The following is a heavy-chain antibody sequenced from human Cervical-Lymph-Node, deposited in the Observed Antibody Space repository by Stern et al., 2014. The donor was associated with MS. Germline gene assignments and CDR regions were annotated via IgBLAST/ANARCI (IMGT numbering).Heavy chain of an antibody. CDR3: SREPRLTDY. Sequence: VPLVESGGGLVKPGGSLRLSCVASGFTFSDHYMSWIRLAPGKGLDFVSCISNSGSFVNYADSVKGRFTISRDNAKDSLYLQMNSLRAEDTAVYYCSREPRLTDYWGQGTLVSVSS. D-gene: IGHD2-21*01. V-gene: IGHV3-11*01. CDR1: GFTFSDHY. J-gene: IGHJ4*02. CDR2: ISNSGSFV.